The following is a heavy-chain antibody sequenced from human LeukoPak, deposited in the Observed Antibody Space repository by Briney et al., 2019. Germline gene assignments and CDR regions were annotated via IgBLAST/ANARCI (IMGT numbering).Heavy chain of an antibody. J-gene: IGHJ4*02. V-gene: IGHV4-39*01. CDR3: ARGYYDSSGFRFNY. D-gene: IGHD3-22*01. CDR2: IYYSGST. CDR1: GGSITSSSNY. Sequence: PSETLSLTCTVSGGSITSSSNYWGWVRQPPGKGLEWIGSIYYSGSTYYNPSLESRVTISVATSKNQFSLKLNSVTAADTAVYYCARGYYDSSGFRFNYWGQGTLVTVSS.